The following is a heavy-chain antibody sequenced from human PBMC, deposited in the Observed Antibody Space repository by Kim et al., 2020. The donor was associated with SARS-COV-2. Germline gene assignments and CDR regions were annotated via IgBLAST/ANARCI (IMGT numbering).Heavy chain of an antibody. Sequence: SVKVSCKASGGTFSSYAISWVRQAPGQGLEWMGGIIPIFGTANYAQKFQGRVTITADESTSTAYMELSSLRSEDTAVYYCARDLEYSSSWYSQSGWFDPWGQGTLVTVSS. V-gene: IGHV1-69*13. D-gene: IGHD6-13*01. CDR3: ARDLEYSSSWYSQSGWFDP. CDR2: IIPIFGTA. CDR1: GGTFSSYA. J-gene: IGHJ5*02.